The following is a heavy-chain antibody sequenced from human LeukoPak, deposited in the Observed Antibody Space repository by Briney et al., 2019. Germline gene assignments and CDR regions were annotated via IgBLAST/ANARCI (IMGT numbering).Heavy chain of an antibody. CDR1: GGSISKYY. D-gene: IGHD3-10*01. J-gene: IGHJ4*02. Sequence: SETLSLTCIVSGGSISKYYWSWIRQPPGKGLEWIGYIYYSGSTYYNPSLKSRLTISVDTSKNQFSLKLSSVTAADTAVYYCAREDYHARVGYWGQGTLVTVSS. CDR2: IYYSGST. CDR3: AREDYHARVGY. V-gene: IGHV4-30-4*01.